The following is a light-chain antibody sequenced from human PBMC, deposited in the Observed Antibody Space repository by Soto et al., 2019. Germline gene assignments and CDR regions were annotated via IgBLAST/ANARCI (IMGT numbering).Light chain of an antibody. CDR2: KAS. Sequence: DIQMTQSPSTLSASVGDRVTIICRASPTISSWLAWYQQNGGQAPKLLISKASIVYSGVPSRFSGSGSGTEVNLTISSRQPEDFASYYCQQYNSFLWTFGQWTKVDIK. CDR1: PTISSW. J-gene: IGKJ1*01. CDR3: QQYNSFLWT. V-gene: IGKV1-5*03.